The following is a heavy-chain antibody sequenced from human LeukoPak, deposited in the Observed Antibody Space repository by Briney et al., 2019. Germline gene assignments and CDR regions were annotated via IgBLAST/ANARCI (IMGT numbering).Heavy chain of an antibody. CDR1: GFTFSSYW. CDR3: AKVSVDIVAPDFDY. J-gene: IGHJ4*02. V-gene: IGHV3-23*01. CDR2: ISGSGGST. D-gene: IGHD5-12*01. Sequence: GASLRLSCAASGFTFSSYWMSWVRQAPGKGLEWVSAISGSGGSTYYADSVKGRFTISRDNSKNTLYLQMNSLRAEDTAVYYCAKVSVDIVAPDFDYWGQGTLVTVSS.